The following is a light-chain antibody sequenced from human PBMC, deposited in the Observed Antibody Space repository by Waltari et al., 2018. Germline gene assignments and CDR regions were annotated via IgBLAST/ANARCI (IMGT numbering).Light chain of an antibody. J-gene: IGKJ2*01. CDR1: QSVLYSSNNKNY. V-gene: IGKV4-1*01. CDR2: WAS. Sequence: DIVMTQSPDSLAVSLGERATINCKSSQSVLYSSNNKNYLAWYQQKPGQPPKLLIYWASTRESGVPDRFSGSGSGTDFTLTISSLQAEDVAVYYCQQYYSIPYTFCQGTKLEIK. CDR3: QQYYSIPYT.